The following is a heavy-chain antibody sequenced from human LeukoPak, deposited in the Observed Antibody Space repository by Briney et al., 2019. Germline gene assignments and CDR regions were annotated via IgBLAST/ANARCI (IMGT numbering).Heavy chain of an antibody. V-gene: IGHV3-9*01. J-gene: IGHJ6*02. CDR3: AKDGKKRDYYGMDV. CDR2: ISWNSGSI. CDR1: GFTFDDYA. Sequence: GGSLRLSCAASGFTFDDYAMPWVRHAPGKGLEWVSGISWNSGSIGYGDSVKGRFTISRDNAKNSLYLQMSSLRAEDTALYYCAKDGKKRDYYGMDVWGQGTTVTVSS.